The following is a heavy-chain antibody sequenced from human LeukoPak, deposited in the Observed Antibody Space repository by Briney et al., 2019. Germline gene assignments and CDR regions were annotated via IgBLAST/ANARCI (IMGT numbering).Heavy chain of an antibody. D-gene: IGHD6-19*01. CDR3: ARARGSSGWYRWAYNWFDP. J-gene: IGHJ5*02. CDR1: GYTFTGYY. Sequence: ASVKVSCKASGYTFTGYYMHWVRQAPGQGLEWMGWINPNSGGTNYAQKFQGRVTMTRDTSISTAYMGLSRLRSDDTAVYYCARARGSSGWYRWAYNWFDPWGQGTLVTVSS. CDR2: INPNSGGT. V-gene: IGHV1-2*02.